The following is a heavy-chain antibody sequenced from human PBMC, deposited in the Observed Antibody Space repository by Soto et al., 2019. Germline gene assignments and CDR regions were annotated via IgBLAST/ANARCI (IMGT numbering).Heavy chain of an antibody. D-gene: IGHD4-17*01. J-gene: IGHJ6*02. CDR1: GFTFSSYA. CDR3: ARDRRSSYGDYDYYYYGMDV. Sequence: PGGSLRLSCAASGFTFSSYAMHWVRQAPGKGLEWVAVISYDGSNKYYADSVKGRFTISRDNSKNTLYLQMNSLRAEDTAVYYCARDRRSSYGDYDYYYYGMDVWGQGTTVTVSS. V-gene: IGHV3-30-3*01. CDR2: ISYDGSNK.